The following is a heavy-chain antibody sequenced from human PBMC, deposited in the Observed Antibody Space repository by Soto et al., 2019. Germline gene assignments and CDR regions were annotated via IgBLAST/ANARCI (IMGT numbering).Heavy chain of an antibody. V-gene: IGHV1-69*02. CDR1: GGTFSSYT. Sequence: QVQLVQSGAEVKKPGSSVKVSCKASGGTFSSYTISWVRQAPGQGLEWMGRIIPILGIANYAQKFQGRVTITADKSTSTAYMELSSLRSEDTAVYYCAREEMTIYSFGSRGWFDPWGQGTLVTVSS. J-gene: IGHJ5*02. CDR3: AREEMTIYSFGSRGWFDP. D-gene: IGHD3-9*01. CDR2: IIPILGIA.